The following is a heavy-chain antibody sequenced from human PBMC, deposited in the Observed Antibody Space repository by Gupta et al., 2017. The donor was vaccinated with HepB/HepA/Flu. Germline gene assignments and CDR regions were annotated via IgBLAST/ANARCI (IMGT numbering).Heavy chain of an antibody. CDR1: GYTFNDYY. CDR3: AREFLEWSTY. V-gene: IGHV1-2*02. D-gene: IGHD3-3*01. CDR2: INPNSGGT. J-gene: IGHJ4*02. Sequence: QVQLVQSGAEVKTPGASVKVSCKASGYTFNDYYIHWMRQAPGQGLEWMGWINPNSGGTNYAQNFQGRVTMTRDTSISTVYMELSGLRYDDTAVYYGAREFLEWSTYWGQGTLVSVSS.